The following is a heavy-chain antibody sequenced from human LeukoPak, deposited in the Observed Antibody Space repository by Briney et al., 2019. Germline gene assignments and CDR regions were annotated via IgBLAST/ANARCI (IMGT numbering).Heavy chain of an antibody. J-gene: IGHJ5*02. D-gene: IGHD3-16*01. CDR3: ARLRGPRFDP. V-gene: IGHV4-39*07. CDR2: INHSGST. Sequence: PSETLSLTCTVSGGSISSSSYYWGWIRQPPGKGLEWIGEINHSGSTNYNPSLKSRVTISVDTSKNQFSLKLSSVTAADTAVYYCARLRGPRFDPWGQGTLVTVSS. CDR1: GGSISSSSYY.